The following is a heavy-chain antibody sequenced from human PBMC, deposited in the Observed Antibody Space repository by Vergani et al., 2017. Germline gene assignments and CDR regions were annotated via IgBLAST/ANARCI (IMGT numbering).Heavy chain of an antibody. Sequence: EVQLVESGGGLVKPGGSLRLSCAASGFTFSNAWMSWVRQAPGKGLEWVGRIKSKTDGGTTDYAAPVKGRFTISRDDSKNTLYLQMNSLKTEDTAVYYCTTLYCSGGSCYYYGMDVWGQGTTVTVSS. CDR2: IKSKTDGGTT. V-gene: IGHV3-15*01. J-gene: IGHJ6*02. D-gene: IGHD2-15*01. CDR3: TTLYCSGGSCYYYGMDV. CDR1: GFTFSNAW.